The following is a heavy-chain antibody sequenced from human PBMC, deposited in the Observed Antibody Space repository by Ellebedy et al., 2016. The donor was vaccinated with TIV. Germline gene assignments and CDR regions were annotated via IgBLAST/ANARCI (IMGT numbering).Heavy chain of an antibody. V-gene: IGHV3-7*01. CDR3: ARDQGWATPGSTRFDY. CDR1: GFTFSNYN. J-gene: IGHJ4*02. Sequence: GESLKISCVASGFTFSNYNMNWVRQTPGKGLEWVASIKQEGYEQSYVDSVEGRFTISRDNAKSSLYLQMTSLRAEDTAVYYCARDQGWATPGSTRFDYWGQGTLVTVSS. D-gene: IGHD3-10*01. CDR2: IKQEGYEQ.